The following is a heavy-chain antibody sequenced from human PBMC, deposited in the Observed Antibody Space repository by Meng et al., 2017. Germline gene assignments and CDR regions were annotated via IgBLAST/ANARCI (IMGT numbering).Heavy chain of an antibody. V-gene: IGHV4-31*03. J-gene: IGHJ4*02. D-gene: IGHD2-2*01. CDR1: GGSISSGGYY. CDR3: ARGGVVVPAAVFDY. Sequence: QVQLQESGPGLVKPSQTLSLTCTVSGGSISSGGYYWSWIRQHPGKGLEWIGYIYYSGSTYYNPSLKSRVIISVDTSKNQFSLKLSSVTAADTAVYYCARGGVVVPAAVFDYWGQGTLVTVSS. CDR2: IYYSGST.